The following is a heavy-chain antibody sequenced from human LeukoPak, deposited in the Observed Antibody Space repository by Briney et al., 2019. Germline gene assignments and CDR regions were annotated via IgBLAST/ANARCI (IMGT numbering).Heavy chain of an antibody. D-gene: IGHD2-21*02. Sequence: SQTLSLTRAISGDNVYSGSVAWNWIRQSPSRGLEWLGRTYYRSKWYNDYAPSVKSRITVNLDTSKMELSLQLKSLTLEDTAVYYCARGQKTAFDYWGQGTLVTVSS. CDR3: ARGQKTAFDY. CDR1: GDNVYSGSVA. V-gene: IGHV6-1*01. CDR2: TYYRSKWYN. J-gene: IGHJ4*02.